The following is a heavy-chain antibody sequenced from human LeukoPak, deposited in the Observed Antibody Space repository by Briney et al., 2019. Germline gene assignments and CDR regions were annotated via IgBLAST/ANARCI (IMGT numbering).Heavy chain of an antibody. CDR3: ARVTRRGYSYGHFDY. J-gene: IGHJ4*02. V-gene: IGHV4-39*07. CDR2: IYYSGST. Sequence: PSETLSLTCTVSGGSISSSSYYWGWIRQPPGKGLEWIGSIYYSGSTYYNPSLKSRVTISVDTSKNQFSLKLSSVTAADTVVYYCARVTRRGYSYGHFDYWGQGTLVTASS. D-gene: IGHD5-18*01. CDR1: GGSISSSSYY.